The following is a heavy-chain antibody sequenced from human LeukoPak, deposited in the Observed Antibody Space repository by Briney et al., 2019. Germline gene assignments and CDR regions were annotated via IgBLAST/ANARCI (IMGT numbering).Heavy chain of an antibody. CDR1: GFTFSDHF. J-gene: IGHJ3*01. Sequence: GGSLRLSCAASGFTFSDHFMDWVRQAPGKGLEWVGRIRKKHNSYTTEYAASVKGRFTLSRDDSKKSLYLQMNSLETEDTAVYYCARVSQKIGATDALGFWGQGTMVTVSS. D-gene: IGHD3-3*01. CDR2: IRKKHNSYTT. CDR3: ARVSQKIGATDALGF. V-gene: IGHV3-72*01.